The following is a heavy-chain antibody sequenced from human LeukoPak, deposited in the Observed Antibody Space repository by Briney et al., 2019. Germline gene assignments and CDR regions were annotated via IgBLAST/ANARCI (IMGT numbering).Heavy chain of an antibody. CDR1: GFTFSSYW. Sequence: GGSLRLSCAASGFTFSSYWMSWVRQAPGKGLEWVANIKQDGSEKYYVDSVKGRFTISRDNAKNSLYLQTNSLRAEDTAVYYCARVNILDYGDYDWFDPWGQGTLVTVSS. CDR2: IKQDGSEK. J-gene: IGHJ5*02. CDR3: ARVNILDYGDYDWFDP. D-gene: IGHD4-17*01. V-gene: IGHV3-7*04.